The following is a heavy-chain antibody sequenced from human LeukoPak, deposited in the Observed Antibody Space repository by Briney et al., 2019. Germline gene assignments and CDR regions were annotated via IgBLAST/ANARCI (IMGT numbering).Heavy chain of an antibody. D-gene: IGHD4/OR15-4a*01. V-gene: IGHV4-34*01. J-gene: IGHJ4*02. Sequence: SETLSLTCAVSGGSFSGYYWSWIRQAPGKGLEWIGEINHSGSTNYNPSLKSRVTISVDTSKNQFSPKLSSVTAADTAVYYCTRASYGGNYNFDYWGQGTLVTVSS. CDR3: TRASYGGNYNFDY. CDR2: INHSGST. CDR1: GGSFSGYY.